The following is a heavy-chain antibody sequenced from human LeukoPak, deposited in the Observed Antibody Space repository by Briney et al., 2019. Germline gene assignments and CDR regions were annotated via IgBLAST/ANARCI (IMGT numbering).Heavy chain of an antibody. J-gene: IGHJ4*02. CDR3: ARIVVVVDSRGFDY. CDR2: FDPEDGET. Sequence: ASVKVSCKVSGYTLTELSMHWVRQAPGKGLEWMGGFDPEDGETIYAQKFQGRVTMTEDTSTDTAYMELSSLRAEDTAVYYCARIVVVVDSRGFDYWGQGTLVTVSS. V-gene: IGHV1-24*01. D-gene: IGHD2-15*01. CDR1: GYTLTELS.